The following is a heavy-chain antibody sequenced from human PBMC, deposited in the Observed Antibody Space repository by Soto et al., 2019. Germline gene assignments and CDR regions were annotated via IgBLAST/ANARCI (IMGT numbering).Heavy chain of an antibody. CDR3: ARASAPGSYSPLDY. D-gene: IGHD1-26*01. CDR2: ISTRGNSE. Sequence: EVQLVESGGGLVQPGGSLRLSCAASGFTFSQYSMNWVRQAPGKGLEWVSYISTRGNSEYYVDSVKGRFTISRDNVKNSLFLQMNRLRDEDTALYFCARASAPGSYSPLDYWGQGILVSVSS. J-gene: IGHJ4*02. V-gene: IGHV3-48*02. CDR1: GFTFSQYS.